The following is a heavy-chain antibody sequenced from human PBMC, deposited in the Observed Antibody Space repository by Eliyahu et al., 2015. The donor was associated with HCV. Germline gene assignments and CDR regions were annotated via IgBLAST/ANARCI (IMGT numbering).Heavy chain of an antibody. J-gene: IGHJ5*02. CDR3: ASGGGGIAVAGTGGWFDP. V-gene: IGHV4-59*01. CDR1: GGSIXTYY. Sequence: QVQLQESGPGLVKPSETLSLTCTVSGGSIXTYYWGWIRQPPGKRLEWIGYIHYSGSTNXNPSLKSRVTISLDTSKNQFSLNLTSVTAADTAVYYCASGGGGIAVAGTGGWFDPWGQGTLVTVSS. CDR2: IHYSGST. D-gene: IGHD6-19*01.